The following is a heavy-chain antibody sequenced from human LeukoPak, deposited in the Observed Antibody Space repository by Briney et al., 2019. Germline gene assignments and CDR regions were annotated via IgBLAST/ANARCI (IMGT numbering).Heavy chain of an antibody. CDR1: GGSISSYY. CDR2: IYYSGST. Sequence: SETLSLTCTVSGGSISSYYWSWIRQPPGKGLEWIGYIYYSGSTNYNPSLKSRVTISVDTSKNQFSLKLSSVTAADTAVYYCARYGKWIPVGMDVWGQGTTVTVSS. D-gene: IGHD5-18*01. J-gene: IGHJ6*02. V-gene: IGHV4-59*08. CDR3: ARYGKWIPVGMDV.